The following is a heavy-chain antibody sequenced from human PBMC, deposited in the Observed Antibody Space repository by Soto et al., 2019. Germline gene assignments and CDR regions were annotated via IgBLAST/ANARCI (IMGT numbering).Heavy chain of an antibody. CDR2: INSDGSSA. Sequence: GSLGLSCAPSGLHLSTYWIAWVRQAPGKGLVWVSRINSDGSSASYADSVKGRFTISRDNAKNTLYLQTNSLRAEDTAVYYCARDTLELLYYFEYWGQGTLVTVSS. J-gene: IGHJ4*02. CDR3: ARDTLELLYYFEY. D-gene: IGHD1-7*01. V-gene: IGHV3-74*01. CDR1: GLHLSTYW.